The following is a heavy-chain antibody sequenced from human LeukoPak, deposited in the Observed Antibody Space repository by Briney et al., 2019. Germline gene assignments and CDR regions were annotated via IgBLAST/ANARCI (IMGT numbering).Heavy chain of an antibody. CDR2: ISWNSGSI. CDR1: GFTFDDYA. D-gene: IGHD6-13*01. Sequence: GRSLRLSCAASGFTFDDYAMHWVRQAPGKGLEWVSGISWNSGSIGYADSVKGRFTISRDNAKNSLYLQMNNLRAEDMALYYCAKGGFLGSWSYFDYWGQGTLVTVSS. J-gene: IGHJ4*02. CDR3: AKGGFLGSWSYFDY. V-gene: IGHV3-9*03.